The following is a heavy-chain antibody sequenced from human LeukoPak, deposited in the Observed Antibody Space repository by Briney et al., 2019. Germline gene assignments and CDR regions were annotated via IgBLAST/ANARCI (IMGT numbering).Heavy chain of an antibody. V-gene: IGHV1-69*04. D-gene: IGHD6-13*01. J-gene: IGHJ4*02. Sequence: GASVKVSCKASGGTFSSYAISWVRQAPGQGLEWMGRIIPILGIANYAQKFQGRVTITADKSTSTAYMELSSLRSEDTAVYYCAREKERFSSSWPFDYWGQGTLVTVSS. CDR1: GGTFSSYA. CDR2: IIPILGIA. CDR3: AREKERFSSSWPFDY.